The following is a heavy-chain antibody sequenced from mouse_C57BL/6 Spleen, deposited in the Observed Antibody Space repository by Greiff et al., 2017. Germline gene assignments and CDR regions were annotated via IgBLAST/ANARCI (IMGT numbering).Heavy chain of an antibody. J-gene: IGHJ1*03. CDR3: ARWARYCSISDWSIDV. V-gene: IGHV1-52*01. Sequence: QVQLPQPGAELVRPGSSVKLSCKASGYTFTSYWMHWVKQRPIQGLEWIGNIDPSDSETHYNQKFKDKATLTVDKSSSTAYMQLCSLTSEVSAVYSCARWARYCSISDWSIDVWGTGTTVTVSS. CDR1: GYTFTSYW. D-gene: IGHD1-1*01. CDR2: IDPSDSET.